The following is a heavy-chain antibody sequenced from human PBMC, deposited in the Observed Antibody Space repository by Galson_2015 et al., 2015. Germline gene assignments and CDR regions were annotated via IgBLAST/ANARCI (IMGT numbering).Heavy chain of an antibody. V-gene: IGHV4-39*01. CDR2: IYYSGST. CDR1: DGSISSSSYY. D-gene: IGHD3-3*01. Sequence: ETLSLTCTVSDGSISSSSYYWGWIRQPPGKGLEWIGSIYYSGSTYYNPSLKSRVTISVDTSKNQFSLKLNSVTAADAAVYYCARQIGDTALGYYFDYWGQGILVTVSS. J-gene: IGHJ4*02. CDR3: ARQIGDTALGYYFDY.